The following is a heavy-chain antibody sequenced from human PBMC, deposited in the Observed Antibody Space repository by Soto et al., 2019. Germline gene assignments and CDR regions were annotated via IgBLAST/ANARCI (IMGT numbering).Heavy chain of an antibody. CDR1: GFAFDDYA. D-gene: IGHD7-27*01. Sequence: EVALVESGGGLVQPGGSLRLSCVASGFAFDDYAMHWVRLITGKGIAWVSGLSWHSVDIAYAESVGGRFVISRYNAAKSLFLQMDSLRSEDTALYYCAKDVPGAPTYHGMDVWGHGTTVTVSS. J-gene: IGHJ6*02. CDR3: AKDVPGAPTYHGMDV. V-gene: IGHV3-9*01. CDR2: LSWHSVDI.